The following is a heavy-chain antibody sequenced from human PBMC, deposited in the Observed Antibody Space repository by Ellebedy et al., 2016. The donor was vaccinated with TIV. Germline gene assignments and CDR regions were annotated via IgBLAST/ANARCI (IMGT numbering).Heavy chain of an antibody. CDR2: IKQDGSEK. CDR3: ARDQWLGRAYYFDS. D-gene: IGHD6-19*01. Sequence: GESLKISCATSGFTFSNYWMTWVRQAPGKGLEWVANIKQDGSEKYYVDSVKGRFFISRDNAKNSLYVQMNSLTDEDTAVYYCARDQWLGRAYYFDSWGQGTLVTVSS. J-gene: IGHJ4*02. V-gene: IGHV3-7*01. CDR1: GFTFSNYW.